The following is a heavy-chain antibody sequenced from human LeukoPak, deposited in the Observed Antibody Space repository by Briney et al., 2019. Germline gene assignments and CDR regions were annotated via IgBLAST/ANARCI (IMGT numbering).Heavy chain of an antibody. Sequence: ASVKVSCKASGYTFTSYDINWVRQAPGQGLEWMGWINPNSGGTNYAQKFQGRVTMTRDTSISTAYMELSRLRSDDTAVYYCANFEPGLVYCGGDCYYTDYWGQGTLVTVSS. CDR2: INPNSGGT. D-gene: IGHD2-21*02. V-gene: IGHV1-2*02. CDR3: ANFEPGLVYCGGDCYYTDY. J-gene: IGHJ4*02. CDR1: GYTFTSYD.